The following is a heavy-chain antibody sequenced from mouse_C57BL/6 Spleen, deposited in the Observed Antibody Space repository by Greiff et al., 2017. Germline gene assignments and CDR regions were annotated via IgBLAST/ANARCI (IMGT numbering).Heavy chain of an antibody. V-gene: IGHV1-62-2*01. CDR2: FYPGSGSI. CDR3: ARGGSSGTIGYAMDY. Sequence: QVQLQQSGAELVKPGASVKLSCKASGYTFTEYTIHWVKQRSGQGLEWIGWFYPGSGSIKYTEKFKDKATLTVDKSSSTADMGLRSLTSEDSAVYYCARGGSSGTIGYAMDYWGQGTSVTVSS. D-gene: IGHD3-2*02. CDR1: GYTFTEYT. J-gene: IGHJ4*01.